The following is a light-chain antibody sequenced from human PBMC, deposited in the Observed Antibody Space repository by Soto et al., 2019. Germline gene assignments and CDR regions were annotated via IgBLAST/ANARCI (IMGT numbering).Light chain of an antibody. Sequence: QSALTQPASVSGSPGQSITISCAGSSSDVGGYNYVSWYQQHPGRAPRLMIYLVSNRPSGVSDRFSASKSGNTASLTISGLQAEDEADYYCSSYRSSNTFVFGTGTKLTVL. CDR1: SSDVGGYNY. CDR3: SSYRSSNTFV. V-gene: IGLV2-14*03. CDR2: LVS. J-gene: IGLJ1*01.